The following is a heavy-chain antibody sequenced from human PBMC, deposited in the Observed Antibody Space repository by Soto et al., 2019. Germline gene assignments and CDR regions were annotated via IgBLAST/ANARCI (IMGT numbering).Heavy chain of an antibody. J-gene: IGHJ4*02. D-gene: IGHD4-17*01. CDR2: VYYRGRS. V-gene: IGHV4-39*01. CDR1: GGSFTNSSYY. CDR3: VSQRTTVPTQAYFDY. Sequence: LSLTCTVSGGSFTNSSYYWGWIRQSPGKGLEWIGSVYYRGRSYSKSSVKSRVTISADTSKNRFSLSLNSVTASDTAVYFCVSQRTTVPTQAYFDYWGPGALVTVSS.